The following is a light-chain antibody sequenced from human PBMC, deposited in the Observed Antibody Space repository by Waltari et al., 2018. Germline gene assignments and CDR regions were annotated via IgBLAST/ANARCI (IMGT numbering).Light chain of an antibody. CDR1: IRDVGCCHY. CDR2: DFS. Sequence: QSALTQPASVSGSPGQSITLSCTGTIRDVGCCHYVSWYQQTPGNAPNLMIYDFSKRPSGVSNPFSGSKSGNTASLTISGLQAEDEADYYCSSYTSSSTGVFGGGTKLTVL. CDR3: SSYTSSSTGV. J-gene: IGLJ3*02. V-gene: IGLV2-14*01.